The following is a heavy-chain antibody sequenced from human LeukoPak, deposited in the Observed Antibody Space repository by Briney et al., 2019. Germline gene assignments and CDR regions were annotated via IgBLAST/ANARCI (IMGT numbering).Heavy chain of an antibody. D-gene: IGHD6-19*01. CDR2: ISSSSSYI. J-gene: IGHJ4*02. CDR1: GFTFSSYS. CDR3: AGSASSGWTIDY. V-gene: IGHV3-21*01. Sequence: GGSLRLSCAASGFTFSSYSMNWVRQAPGKGLEWVSSISSSSSYIYYADSVEGRFTISRDNAKNSLYLQMNSLRAEDTAVYYCAGSASSGWTIDYWGQGTLVTVSS.